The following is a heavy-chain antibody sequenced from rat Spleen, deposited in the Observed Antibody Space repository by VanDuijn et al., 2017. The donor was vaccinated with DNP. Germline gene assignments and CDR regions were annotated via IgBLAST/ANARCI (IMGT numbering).Heavy chain of an antibody. Sequence: LSLTCTVSGFSLTDYSVHWVRQPPGKGLEWMGRIRTNGITDYNSALTSRLSISRDTSKSQVFLKMNSLQTDDTAIYFCTRETAEFTVGPMDAWGQGTSVTVSS. D-gene: IGHD1-1*01. V-gene: IGHV2-19*01. CDR2: IRTNGIT. CDR1: GFSLTDYS. CDR3: TRETAEFTVGPMDA. J-gene: IGHJ4*01.